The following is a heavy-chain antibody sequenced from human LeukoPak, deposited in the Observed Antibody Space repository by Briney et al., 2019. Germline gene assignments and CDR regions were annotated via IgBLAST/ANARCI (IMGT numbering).Heavy chain of an antibody. CDR2: IKQDGSEK. CDR3: ARHSPLWGY. CDR1: GFTFDTYW. V-gene: IGHV3-7*04. J-gene: IGHJ4*02. Sequence: GGSLRLSCAASGFTFDTYWMIWVRQAPGKGLEWVASIKQDGSEKYYVDSVKGRFTISRGNAKSSLYLQMNSLRAEDTALYHCARHSPLWGYWGQGTLVTVSS. D-gene: IGHD7-27*01.